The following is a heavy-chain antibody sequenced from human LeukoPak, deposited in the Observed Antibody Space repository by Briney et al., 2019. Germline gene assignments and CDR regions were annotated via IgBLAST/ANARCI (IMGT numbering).Heavy chain of an antibody. J-gene: IGHJ1*01. V-gene: IGHV3-66*01. CDR1: GFIISNNY. D-gene: IGHD1-26*01. CDR2: FSAGGQA. Sequence: GGSLRLSCAASGFIISNNYVSWVRQAPGRGLEWISIFSAGGQAFYAESVKGRFSISRDRSRNTLNLQMSGLRVEDSALYYCATIVGAPVYWGQGTLVTVSS. CDR3: ATIVGAPVY.